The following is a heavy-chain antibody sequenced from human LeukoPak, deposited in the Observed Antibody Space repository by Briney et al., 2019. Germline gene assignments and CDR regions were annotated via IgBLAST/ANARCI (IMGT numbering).Heavy chain of an antibody. CDR1: GFTFDDYA. J-gene: IGHJ4*02. CDR3: ANSPRLRYFDWAD. V-gene: IGHV3-9*01. D-gene: IGHD3-9*01. Sequence: PGGSLRLSCVASGFTFDDYAMHWVRQAPGKGLEWVSGISWNSGSIDYADSVKGRFTISRDNAKNSLYLQMNSLRAEDTALYYCANSPRLRYFDWADWGQGTLVTVPS. CDR2: ISWNSGSI.